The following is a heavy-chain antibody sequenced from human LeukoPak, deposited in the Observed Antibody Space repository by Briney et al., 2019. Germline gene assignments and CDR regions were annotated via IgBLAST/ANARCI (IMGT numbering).Heavy chain of an antibody. V-gene: IGHV3-23*01. CDR2: ISGSGGST. J-gene: IGHJ5*02. CDR3: AKGVASSGLYP. D-gene: IGHD3-22*01. CDR1: GFTFSSYA. Sequence: GGSLRLSCAASGFTFSSYAMSWVRQAPGKGLEWVSAISGSGGSTYYADSVKGRFTISRANSRNTLYLQMNSLRAEDTAVYYCAKGVASSGLYPWGQGTLVTVSS.